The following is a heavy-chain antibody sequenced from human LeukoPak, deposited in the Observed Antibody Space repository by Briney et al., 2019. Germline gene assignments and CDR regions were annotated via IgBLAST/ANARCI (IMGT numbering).Heavy chain of an antibody. CDR1: GYTFTSYG. CDR2: ISAYNGNT. D-gene: IGHD2-2*01. CDR3: ARERYCSSTSCYLWFDP. J-gene: IGHJ5*02. Sequence: GASVKVSCKASGYTFTSYGISWVRQAPGQGLEWMGWISAYNGNTNYAQKLQGRVTMTTDTSTSTAYMELRSLRSEDTAVYYCARERYCSSTSCYLWFDPWGQGTLVTVSS. V-gene: IGHV1-18*04.